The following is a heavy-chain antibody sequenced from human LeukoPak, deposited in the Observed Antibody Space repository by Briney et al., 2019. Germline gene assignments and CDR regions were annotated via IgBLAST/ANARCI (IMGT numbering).Heavy chain of an antibody. V-gene: IGHV3-30*02. Sequence: PGGSLRLSCAASGFTFSIYGMHWVRQAPGKGLEWVAFTRYDGNTKYYADSVKGRFTISRDNSKNTLFLQLNSLRAEDTAVYYCAKDSGAYNSGLDYWGQGTLVTVSS. CDR1: GFTFSIYG. CDR3: AKDSGAYNSGLDY. CDR2: TRYDGNTK. D-gene: IGHD6-19*01. J-gene: IGHJ4*02.